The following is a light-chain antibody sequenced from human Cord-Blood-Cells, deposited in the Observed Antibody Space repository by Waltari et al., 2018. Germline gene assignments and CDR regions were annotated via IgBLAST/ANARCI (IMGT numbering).Light chain of an antibody. V-gene: IGLV2-14*01. Sequence: QSALTQPASVSGSPGQSITISCTGTSSDVGGSNYVSWYQQHPGNAPKLMIYEVSNRPSGVSNRFSGSKSGNTASLTISGLQAEDEADYYCSSYTSSSTPRYVFGTGTKVTVL. CDR3: SSYTSSSTPRYV. J-gene: IGLJ1*01. CDR2: EVS. CDR1: SSDVGGSNY.